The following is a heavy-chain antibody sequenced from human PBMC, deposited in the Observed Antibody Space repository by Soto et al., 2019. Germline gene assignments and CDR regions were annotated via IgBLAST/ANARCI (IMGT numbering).Heavy chain of an antibody. CDR2: ISSSSSYI. CDR3: ARDPGAYYDFWSGYPYFDY. CDR1: GFTFSSYS. Sequence: GGSLRLSCAASGFTFSSYSMNWVRQAPGKGLEWVSSISSSSSYIYYADSVKGRFTISRDNAKNSLYLQMNSLRAEDTAVYYCARDPGAYYDFWSGYPYFDYWGQGTLVIVSS. V-gene: IGHV3-21*01. D-gene: IGHD3-3*01. J-gene: IGHJ4*02.